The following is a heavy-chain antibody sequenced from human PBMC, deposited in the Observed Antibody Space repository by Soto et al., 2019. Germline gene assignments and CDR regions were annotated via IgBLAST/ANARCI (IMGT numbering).Heavy chain of an antibody. V-gene: IGHV1-69*12. CDR2: IIPIFGTA. Sequence: QVQLVQSGAEVKKPGSSVKVSCKASGGTFSSYAISWVRQAPGQGLEWMGGIIPIFGTANYAQKFQGRVRKTADESTSTAYMELSSLRSEDTAVYYGARAGSGWWVYYFDYWGQGTLVTVSS. CDR1: GGTFSSYA. D-gene: IGHD6-19*01. CDR3: ARAGSGWWVYYFDY. J-gene: IGHJ4*02.